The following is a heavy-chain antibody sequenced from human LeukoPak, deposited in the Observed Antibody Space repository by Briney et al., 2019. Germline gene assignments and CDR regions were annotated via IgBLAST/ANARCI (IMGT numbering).Heavy chain of an antibody. CDR2: IIPIFGTA. CDR1: GGTFSSYA. J-gene: IGHJ4*02. D-gene: IGHD3-22*01. CDR3: ARADITMIVAASPYYFDY. Sequence: ASVKVSCKASGGTFSSYAISWVRQAPGQGLEWMGGIIPIFGTANYAQKFQGRVTITTDESTSTAYMELSSLRSEDTAVYYCARADITMIVAASPYYFDYWGQGTLVTVSS. V-gene: IGHV1-69*05.